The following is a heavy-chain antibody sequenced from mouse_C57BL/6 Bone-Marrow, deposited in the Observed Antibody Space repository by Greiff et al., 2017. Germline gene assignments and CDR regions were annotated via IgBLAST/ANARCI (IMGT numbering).Heavy chain of an antibody. D-gene: IGHD2-5*01. V-gene: IGHV1-50*01. J-gene: IGHJ2*01. CDR1: GYTFTSYW. Sequence: QVQLQQPGAELVKPGASVKLSCKASGYTFTSYWMQWVKQRPGQGLEWIGEIDPSDSYTNYTQKFKGKATLTVDTSSSTTYLQLRSLTSEDSAVYYCARSPYYSNYGYFDYWGQGTTLTVSS. CDR2: IDPSDSYT. CDR3: ARSPYYSNYGYFDY.